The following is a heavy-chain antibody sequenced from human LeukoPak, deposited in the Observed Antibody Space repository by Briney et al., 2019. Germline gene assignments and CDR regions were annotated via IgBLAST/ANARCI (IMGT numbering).Heavy chain of an antibody. J-gene: IGHJ6*03. CDR3: ARGLSGYDSYYYYYYMDV. CDR2: FYYSGST. Sequence: SETLSLTCTVSGGSISSYHWSWIRQPPGKGLEWIGFFYYSGSTNYNPSLKSRVTISVETSKNQFSLMLRSVTAADTALYYCARGLSGYDSYYYYYYMDVWGQGTTVTVSS. D-gene: IGHD5-12*01. V-gene: IGHV4-59*08. CDR1: GGSISSYH.